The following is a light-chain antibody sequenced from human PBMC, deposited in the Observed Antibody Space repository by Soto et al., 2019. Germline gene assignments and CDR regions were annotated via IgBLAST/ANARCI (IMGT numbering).Light chain of an antibody. CDR1: QSVPTNN. CDR3: QQYDGSVWT. CDR2: GAS. Sequence: LLLTPSQGTLSSSPVSLSQSSFLSSQSVPTNNLAWYQQRPGQAHRLLIYGASLRATGIQDRFSGSGSGTDFTLTIRRMEPEDLAVYYCQQYDGSVWTLGHGPTVDLK. V-gene: IGKV3-20*01. J-gene: IGKJ1*01.